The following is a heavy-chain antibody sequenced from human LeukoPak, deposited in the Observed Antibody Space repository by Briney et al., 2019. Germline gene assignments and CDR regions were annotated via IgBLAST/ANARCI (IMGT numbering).Heavy chain of an antibody. J-gene: IGHJ4*02. CDR3: ARAPEFSSGWLLDC. D-gene: IGHD6-19*01. V-gene: IGHV4-4*07. CDR1: GGSMSTYY. CDR2: IHPSGRT. Sequence: SSQTLSLTCSVSGGSMSTYYWSWIRQSAGKGLEWIGRIHPSGRTDYNPSLRSRVSLSVDTSKNQLSLKVSSVTAADTAIYYCARAPEFSSGWLLDCWGQGSLVTVSS.